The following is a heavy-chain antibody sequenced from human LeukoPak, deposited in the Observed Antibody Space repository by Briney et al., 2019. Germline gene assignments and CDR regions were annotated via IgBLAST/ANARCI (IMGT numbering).Heavy chain of an antibody. V-gene: IGHV3-15*01. CDR1: GFTFSNAW. J-gene: IGHJ4*02. D-gene: IGHD6-19*01. CDR3: TGDTSGWFPDS. Sequence: GGSLRFSCVGSGFTFSNAWRSWVRQAPGKGLEWVGRIKSQTDGGTTDYATRLKGRFIISRDDAKNTLYLHMNSLKIEDTGLYYCTGDTSGWFPDSWGQGTLVTVSS. CDR2: IKSQTDGGTT.